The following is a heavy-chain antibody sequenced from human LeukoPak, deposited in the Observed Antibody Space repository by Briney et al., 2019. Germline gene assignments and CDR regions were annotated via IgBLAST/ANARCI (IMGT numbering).Heavy chain of an antibody. V-gene: IGHV3-30*18. CDR1: AFTFITFG. D-gene: IGHD6-13*01. J-gene: IGHJ4*02. Sequence: GGALRLYCAASAFTFITFGMPWVRQAPGKVLQWVAVISYDGSNKYYGDSVKVRFTISRDNSKNTLYLQMNSLRAEDTAVYYCAKKFPGTVAAGPDHWGQGTLVTVSS. CDR3: AKKFPGTVAAGPDH. CDR2: ISYDGSNK.